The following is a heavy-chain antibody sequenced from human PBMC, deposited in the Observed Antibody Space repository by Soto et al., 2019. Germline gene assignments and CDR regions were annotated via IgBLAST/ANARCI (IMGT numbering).Heavy chain of an antibody. D-gene: IGHD3-3*01. CDR1: GFTFSSYA. J-gene: IGHJ6*02. V-gene: IGHV3-23*01. CDR2: ISGSGGST. Sequence: EGSLKLSCAASGFTFSSYAMSWVRQAPGKGLEWVSAISGSGGSTYYADSVKGRFTISRDNSKNTLYLQMNSLRAEDTAVYYCAKQFWSGYYYGMDVWGQGTTVTVSS. CDR3: AKQFWSGYYYGMDV.